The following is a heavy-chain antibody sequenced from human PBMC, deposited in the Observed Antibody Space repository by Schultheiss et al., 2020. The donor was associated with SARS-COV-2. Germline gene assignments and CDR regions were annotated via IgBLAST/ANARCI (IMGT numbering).Heavy chain of an antibody. V-gene: IGHV4-31*11. J-gene: IGHJ4*02. D-gene: IGHD6-13*01. CDR1: GGSFSGYY. Sequence: LRLSCAVYGGSFSGYYWSWIRQHPGKGLEWIGYIYYSGSTYYNPSLKSRVTMSVDTSKNQFSLKLSSVTAADTAVYYCARARIAAAPFDYWGQGTLVTVSS. CDR3: ARARIAAAPFDY. CDR2: IYYSGST.